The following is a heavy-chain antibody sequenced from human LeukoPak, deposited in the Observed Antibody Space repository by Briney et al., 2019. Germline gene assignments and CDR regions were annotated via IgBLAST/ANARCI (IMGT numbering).Heavy chain of an antibody. Sequence: SETLSLTCTVSGGSISSSSYYWGWIRQPPGKGLEWIGSIYYSGSTYYNPSLKSRVTISVATSKSQFSLKLSSVTAADTAVYYCARKRAPYYDILTGPNNNWFDPWGQGTLVTVSS. CDR1: GGSISSSSYY. V-gene: IGHV4-39*01. CDR3: ARKRAPYYDILTGPNNNWFDP. J-gene: IGHJ5*02. CDR2: IYYSGST. D-gene: IGHD3-9*01.